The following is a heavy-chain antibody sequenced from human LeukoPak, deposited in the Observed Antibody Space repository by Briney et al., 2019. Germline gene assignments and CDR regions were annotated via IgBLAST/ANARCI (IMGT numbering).Heavy chain of an antibody. D-gene: IGHD3-22*01. CDR3: ARYDAYYYDSSGYYPYMDV. Sequence: SETLSLTCTVSGGSISSYYWSWIRQPPGKGLEWIGYIYYSGSTNYNPSLKSRVTISVDTSKNQFSLKLSSVTAADTAVYYCARYDAYYYDSSGYYPYMDVWGKGTTVTVSS. J-gene: IGHJ6*03. CDR2: IYYSGST. CDR1: GGSISSYY. V-gene: IGHV4-59*01.